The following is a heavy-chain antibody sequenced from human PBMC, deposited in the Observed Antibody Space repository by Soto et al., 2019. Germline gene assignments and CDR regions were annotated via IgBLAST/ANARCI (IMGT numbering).Heavy chain of an antibody. Sequence: QVQLVQSGAEVKKPGASVKVSCKASGYTFTSYGISWVRQAPGQGLEWMGWISAYNGNTNYAQKLQGRVTMTTDTSTSTAYMKLRSLRSDDTAVYYCARPILRDYDFWSGSLGAFDIWGQGTMVTVSS. CDR3: ARPILRDYDFWSGSLGAFDI. D-gene: IGHD3-3*01. J-gene: IGHJ3*02. CDR2: ISAYNGNT. CDR1: GYTFTSYG. V-gene: IGHV1-18*01.